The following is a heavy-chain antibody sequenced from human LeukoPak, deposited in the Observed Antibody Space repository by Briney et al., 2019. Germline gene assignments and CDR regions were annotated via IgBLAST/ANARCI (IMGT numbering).Heavy chain of an antibody. CDR2: VSYDGSNK. V-gene: IGHV3-30*04. J-gene: IGHJ6*02. Sequence: PGGSLRLSCAASGFTFSSYAMHWVRQAPGKGLEGVSVVSYDGSNKFYGDSVKGRFTISRDNSKNTLYLQMNSLRAEDTAVYYCARVRQQFYYYYGMDVWGQGTTVTVSS. CDR3: ARVRQQFYYYYGMDV. CDR1: GFTFSSYA. D-gene: IGHD6-13*01.